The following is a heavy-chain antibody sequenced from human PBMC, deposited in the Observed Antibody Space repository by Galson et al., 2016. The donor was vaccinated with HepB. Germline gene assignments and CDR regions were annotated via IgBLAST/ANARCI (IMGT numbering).Heavy chain of an antibody. CDR2: INRSGNT. J-gene: IGHJ4*02. V-gene: IGHV4-34*01. CDR1: GGSFSGHY. CDR3: ARFGSY. D-gene: IGHD3-10*01. Sequence: SETLSLTCAISGGSFSGHYWTWIRQPPGKGLEWIGEINRSGNTNYNPSLKSRFTISLDTSKNQFSLILSSVTAADTAMYYCARFGSYWGQGTLVTVSS.